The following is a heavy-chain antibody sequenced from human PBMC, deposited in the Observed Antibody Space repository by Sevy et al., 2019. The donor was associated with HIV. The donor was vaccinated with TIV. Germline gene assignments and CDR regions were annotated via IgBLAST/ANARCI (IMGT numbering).Heavy chain of an antibody. D-gene: IGHD3-22*01. CDR3: ALSRGDSSGYLEYWYFDL. Sequence: SGPTLVNPTQTLTLTCTFSGFSLSTSGVGVGWIRQPPGKALEWLALIYWNDDKRYSPSLKSRLTITKDTSKNQVVLIMTNMDPVDTATYYCALSRGDSSGYLEYWYFDLWGRGTLVTVSS. CDR2: IYWNDDK. CDR1: GFSLSTSGVG. V-gene: IGHV2-5*01. J-gene: IGHJ2*01.